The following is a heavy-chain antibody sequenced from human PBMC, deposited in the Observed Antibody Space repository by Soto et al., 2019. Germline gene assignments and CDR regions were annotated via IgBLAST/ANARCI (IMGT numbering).Heavy chain of an antibody. CDR1: GGSISSGGYY. CDR2: IYYSGST. D-gene: IGHD3-22*01. J-gene: IGHJ3*02. CDR3: ARDIRSGYYYGAFDI. Sequence: PSETLSLTCTVSGGSISSGGYYWSWIRQHPGKGLEWIGYIYYSGSTYYNPSLKSRVTISVDTSKNQFSLKLSSVTAADTAVYYCARDIRSGYYYGAFDIWGQGTMVTVSS. V-gene: IGHV4-31*03.